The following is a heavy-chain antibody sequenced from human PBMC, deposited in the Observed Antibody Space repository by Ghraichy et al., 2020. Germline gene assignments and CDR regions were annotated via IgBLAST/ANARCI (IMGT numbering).Heavy chain of an antibody. J-gene: IGHJ5*02. CDR1: GGSISSYSDY. CDR3: ARNKTGSLSGWFDP. V-gene: IGHV4-39*01. D-gene: IGHD6-6*01. Sequence: SQTLSLTCTVSGGSISSYSDYWGWLRQSPGKGLEWIGSIYNSVSTHYNPSLRSRVTISIDTSKDQFSLRLTSVTAADTAVYYCARNKTGSLSGWFDPWGQGSLVLVSS. CDR2: IYNSVST.